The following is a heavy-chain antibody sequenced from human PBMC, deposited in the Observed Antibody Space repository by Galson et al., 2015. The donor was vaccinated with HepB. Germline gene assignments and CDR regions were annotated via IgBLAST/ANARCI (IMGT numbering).Heavy chain of an antibody. V-gene: IGHV3-33*01. D-gene: IGHD3-9*01. CDR2: IWYDGSNK. Sequence: SLRLSCAASGFTFSSYGMHWVRQAPGKGLECVAVIWYDGSNKYYADSVKGRFAISRDNSKNTLYLQMNSLRAEDTAVYYCARGAKLRYFDYWGQGTLVTVSS. CDR3: ARGAKLRYFDY. CDR1: GFTFSSYG. J-gene: IGHJ4*02.